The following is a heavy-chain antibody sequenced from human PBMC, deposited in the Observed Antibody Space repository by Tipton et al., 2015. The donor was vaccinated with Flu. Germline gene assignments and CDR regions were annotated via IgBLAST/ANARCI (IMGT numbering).Heavy chain of an antibody. CDR2: IYTSGST. CDR1: GGSISSYY. V-gene: IGHV4-4*07. J-gene: IGHJ3*02. CDR3: ARDRQITMIGRDAFDI. Sequence: TLSLTCTVSGGSISSYYWSWIRQPAGKGLEWIGRIYTSGSTNYNPSLKSRVTMSVDTSKNQFSLKPSSVTAADTAVYYCARDRQITMIGRDAFDIWGQGTMVTVSS. D-gene: IGHD3-22*01.